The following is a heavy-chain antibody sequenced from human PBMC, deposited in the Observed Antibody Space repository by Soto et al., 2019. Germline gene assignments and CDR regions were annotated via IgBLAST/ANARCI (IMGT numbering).Heavy chain of an antibody. J-gene: IGHJ4*02. CDR2: IYNSGST. CDR3: ARELRAWPPGRLDY. CDR1: GGSISSGGYY. D-gene: IGHD6-6*01. Sequence: QVQLQQSGPGLVKPSQTLSLTCTVSGGSISSGGYYWNWIRQHPGKGLEWIGYIYNSGSTDYNPSLKSRVTISVDTSKNQFSLKLSSVTAADTAVYYCARELRAWPPGRLDYWGQGALVTVSS. V-gene: IGHV4-31*03.